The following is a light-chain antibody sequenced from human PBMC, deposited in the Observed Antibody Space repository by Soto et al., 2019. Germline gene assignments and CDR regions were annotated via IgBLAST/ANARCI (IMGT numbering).Light chain of an antibody. CDR3: QQRSNWPIT. CDR2: DAS. CDR1: RSVSNY. J-gene: IGKJ5*01. Sequence: EIVLTQSPATLSLSPGESATLSCRASRSVSNYLAWYQQKPGQAPRLLIYDASSRPTDIPARFSGSGSGTDFTLTISSLQNEDFALYYCQQRSNWPITFGQGTRLEIK. V-gene: IGKV3-11*01.